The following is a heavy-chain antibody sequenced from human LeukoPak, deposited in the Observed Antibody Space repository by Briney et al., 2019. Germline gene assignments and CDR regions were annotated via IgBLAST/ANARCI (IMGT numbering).Heavy chain of an antibody. CDR2: TYFRSKWIY. Sequence: SQTLSLTCAISGDSVSSNSATSHWIRQSPSRGLEWLARTYFRSKWIYDYAPSLKSLLTISPDTSKNQFAMQLNYVTPEDTGVYFCARAGRGYYDYWGQGTLATVS. CDR3: ARAGRGYYDY. J-gene: IGHJ4*02. D-gene: IGHD3-22*01. V-gene: IGHV6-1*01. CDR1: GDSVSSNSAT.